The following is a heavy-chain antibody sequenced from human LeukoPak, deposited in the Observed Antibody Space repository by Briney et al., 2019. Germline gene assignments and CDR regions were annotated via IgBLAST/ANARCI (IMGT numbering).Heavy chain of an antibody. J-gene: IGHJ4*02. CDR1: GFTFSSYG. Sequence: GGTLRLSCAASGFTFSSYGMSWVRQAPGKGLEWVSAISGSGGSTYYADSVKGRFTISRDNSKNTLYLQMNSLRAEDTAVYYCAKDYYGSGSYYNNEDYWGQGTLVTVSS. CDR3: AKDYYGSGSYYNNEDY. CDR2: ISGSGGST. D-gene: IGHD3-10*01. V-gene: IGHV3-23*01.